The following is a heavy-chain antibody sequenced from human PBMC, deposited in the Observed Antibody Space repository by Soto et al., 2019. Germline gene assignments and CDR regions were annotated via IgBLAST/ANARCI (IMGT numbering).Heavy chain of an antibody. Sequence: ASVKVSCKASGYTFTSYGISWVRQAPGQGLEWMGWINPNSGGTNYAQTFQGWVTMTRDTSISTAYMELSRLRSDDTAVYYCASSRRYYYDTTGLDAFDVWGQGTMVTVSS. D-gene: IGHD3-22*01. J-gene: IGHJ3*01. V-gene: IGHV1-2*04. CDR1: GYTFTSYG. CDR3: ASSRRYYYDTTGLDAFDV. CDR2: INPNSGGT.